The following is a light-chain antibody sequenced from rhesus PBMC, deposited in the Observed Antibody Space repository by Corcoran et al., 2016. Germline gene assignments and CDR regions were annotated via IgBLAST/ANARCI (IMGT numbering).Light chain of an antibody. Sequence: SYELTQPPSVSVSPGQTARITCGGDNIGSKNGQWYQQKPAQAPTLVIYDDHERPSGIPERISGTNSGNTATLTISGVEAGNEADYYCQVWYNTDYYVFGVGTRLTVL. CDR2: DDH. CDR3: QVWYNTDYYV. J-gene: IGLJ1*01. V-gene: IGLV3-40*01. CDR1: NIGSKN.